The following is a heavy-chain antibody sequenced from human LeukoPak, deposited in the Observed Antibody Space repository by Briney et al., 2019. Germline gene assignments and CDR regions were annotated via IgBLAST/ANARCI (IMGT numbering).Heavy chain of an antibody. D-gene: IGHD6-19*01. CDR3: ARDPGVRWLVGFDY. Sequence: GRSLRLSCAASGFTFNSYGMHWVRPAPGKGLAWVAVIWYDGSNKYYADSVKGRFTISRDNSENTLYLQMDSLRAEDTAVYYCARDPGVRWLVGFDYWGQGTLVTVSS. CDR2: IWYDGSNK. J-gene: IGHJ4*02. V-gene: IGHV3-33*01. CDR1: GFTFNSYG.